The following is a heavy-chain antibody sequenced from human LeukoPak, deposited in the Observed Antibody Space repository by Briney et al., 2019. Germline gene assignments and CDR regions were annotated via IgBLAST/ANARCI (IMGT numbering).Heavy chain of an antibody. CDR1: GFTFSSYG. V-gene: IGHV3-30*18. D-gene: IGHD1-26*01. Sequence: GSLRLSCAASGFTFSSYGMHWVRQAPGKGLEWAAVISYDGSNKYYADSVKGRFTISRDNSKNTLYLQMNSLRAEDTAVYYCAKGAQVGATKVPYDYWGQGTLVTVSS. J-gene: IGHJ4*02. CDR3: AKGAQVGATKVPYDY. CDR2: ISYDGSNK.